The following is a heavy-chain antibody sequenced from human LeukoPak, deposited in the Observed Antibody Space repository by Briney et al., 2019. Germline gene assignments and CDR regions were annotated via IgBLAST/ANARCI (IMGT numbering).Heavy chain of an antibody. J-gene: IGHJ5*02. CDR1: GFTVSDNY. Sequence: PGGSLRLSCAASGFTVSDNYMSWVRQAPGKGLEWVSVMYSRGDTYYANSVKGRFTFSRDISKNTLYLQMNGLRTADTAMYYCARDAPQVPAAGVLASWGQGTLVTVSS. V-gene: IGHV3-53*01. CDR2: MYSRGDT. D-gene: IGHD6-13*01. CDR3: ARDAPQVPAAGVLAS.